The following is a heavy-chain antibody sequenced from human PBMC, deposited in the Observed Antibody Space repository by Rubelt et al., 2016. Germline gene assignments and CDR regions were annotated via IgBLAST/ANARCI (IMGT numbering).Heavy chain of an antibody. Sequence: GLEWVSGINWNGGSTGYADSVKGRFTISRDNSKNTLYLQMNSLRAEDTAVYYCADHRFSTSWFDPWGQGTLVTVSS. V-gene: IGHV3-20*03. CDR3: ADHRFSTSWFDP. J-gene: IGHJ5*02. CDR2: INWNGGST. D-gene: IGHD1-14*01.